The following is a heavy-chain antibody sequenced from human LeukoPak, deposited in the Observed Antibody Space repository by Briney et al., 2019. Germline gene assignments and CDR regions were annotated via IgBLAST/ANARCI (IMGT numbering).Heavy chain of an antibody. CDR1: GGSFSGYY. Sequence: PSETLSLTCAVYGGSFSGYYWSWIRQPPGKGLEWIGEINHSGSTNYNPSLKSRVTISVDASKNQFSLKLSSVTAADTAVYYCARVPRYYYGSGSYYNINWFDPWGLGTLVTVSS. CDR2: INHSGST. J-gene: IGHJ5*02. V-gene: IGHV4-34*01. D-gene: IGHD3-10*01. CDR3: ARVPRYYYGSGSYYNINWFDP.